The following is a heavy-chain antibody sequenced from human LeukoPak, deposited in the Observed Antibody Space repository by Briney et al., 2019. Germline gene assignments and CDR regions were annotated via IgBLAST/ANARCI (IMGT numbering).Heavy chain of an antibody. J-gene: IGHJ6*02. Sequence: GGSLRLSCAASGFTFSSYAMSWVRQAPGKGLEWVSAISGSGGSTYYADSVKGRFTISRGNSKNTLFLQMGSLRVEDMAVYYCARGLRAYYYYGMDVWGQGTTVTVSS. CDR2: ISGSGGST. CDR1: GFTFSSYA. V-gene: IGHV3-23*01. D-gene: IGHD3-3*01. CDR3: ARGLRAYYYYGMDV.